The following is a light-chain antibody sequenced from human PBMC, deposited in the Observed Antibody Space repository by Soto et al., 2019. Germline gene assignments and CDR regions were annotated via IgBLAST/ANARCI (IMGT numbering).Light chain of an antibody. Sequence: QSALTQPASVSGSPGQSITISCTGTSSDVGSYDLVSWYQQRPGRAPRLMIFEVAKWPSGISTRFSGSKSGNTASLTISGLQAVDEADYFCCSYTSTNTLVFGGGTQLTVL. CDR2: EVA. J-gene: IGLJ2*01. CDR1: SSDVGSYDL. CDR3: CSYTSTNTLV. V-gene: IGLV2-23*02.